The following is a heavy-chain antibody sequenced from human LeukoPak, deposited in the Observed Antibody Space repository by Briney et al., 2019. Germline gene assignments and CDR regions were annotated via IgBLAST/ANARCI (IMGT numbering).Heavy chain of an antibody. D-gene: IGHD3-22*01. V-gene: IGHV4-34*01. CDR1: GGSFSGYY. CDR3: ARQNYYDNDGYPVDY. Sequence: SETLSLTCAVYGGSFSGYYWSWIRQPPGKGLEWIGEINHSGSTNYNPSLKSRVTISVDTSKNQFSLKLSPVTAADTAVYYCARQNYYDNDGYPVDYWGQGILVTVSS. J-gene: IGHJ4*02. CDR2: INHSGST.